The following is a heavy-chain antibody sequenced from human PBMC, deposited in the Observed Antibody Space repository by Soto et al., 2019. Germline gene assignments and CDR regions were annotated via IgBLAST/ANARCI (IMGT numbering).Heavy chain of an antibody. Sequence: GGSLRLSCAASGFTFSSYAMSWVRQAPGKGLEWVSAISGSGGSTYYADSVKGRFTISRDNSKNTLYLQMNSLRAEDTAVYYRAKDLYSSGSGSYFDYWGQGTLVTVSS. CDR2: ISGSGGST. CDR1: GFTFSSYA. V-gene: IGHV3-23*01. D-gene: IGHD6-19*01. CDR3: AKDLYSSGSGSYFDY. J-gene: IGHJ4*02.